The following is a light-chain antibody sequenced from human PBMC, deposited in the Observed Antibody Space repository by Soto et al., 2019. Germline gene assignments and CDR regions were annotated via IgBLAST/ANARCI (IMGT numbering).Light chain of an antibody. CDR2: NAS. CDR1: QSVSSY. J-gene: IGKJ4*01. CDR3: QQRGSWPPLT. V-gene: IGKV3-11*01. Sequence: EIVLTQSPATLSLSPGERASLSCRASQSVSSYLAWYQQKPGQAPRLLIYNASNRAPGIPARFSGSGSGTDLTLTISSLEPEDFAVYYCQQRGSWPPLTFGGGTKVEIK.